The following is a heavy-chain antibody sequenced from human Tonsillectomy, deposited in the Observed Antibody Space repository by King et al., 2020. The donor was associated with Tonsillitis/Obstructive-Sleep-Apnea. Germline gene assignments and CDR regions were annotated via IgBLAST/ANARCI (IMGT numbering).Heavy chain of an antibody. CDR3: ARDLGEDSSDDLYYMDV. D-gene: IGHD6-25*01. J-gene: IGHJ6*03. CDR2: ISAYNGNT. CDR1: GYTFTSYG. Sequence: VQLVESGAEVKKPGASVKVSCKASGYTFTSYGFSWGRQAPGQGLEGMGWISAYNGNTNYAQKLQGRGTMTTDTSTSTAYMELRSLRSDDTAVYYCARDLGEDSSDDLYYMDVWGKGTTVTVSS. V-gene: IGHV1-18*01.